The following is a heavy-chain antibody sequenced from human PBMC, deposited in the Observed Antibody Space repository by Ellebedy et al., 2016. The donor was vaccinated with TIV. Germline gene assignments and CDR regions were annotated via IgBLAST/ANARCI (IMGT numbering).Heavy chain of an antibody. Sequence: GESLKISCAASRFSFSSYWMTWVRQAPGKGLEWVANINQDGSDKYYVDSVKGRFTIARDNAKNSLFLLMNSLSAEDTAVYYCATDGSYGDYLSPAHAFEIWGQGTKVTVSS. J-gene: IGHJ3*02. CDR1: RFSFSSYW. CDR2: INQDGSDK. V-gene: IGHV3-7*01. D-gene: IGHD4-17*01. CDR3: ATDGSYGDYLSPAHAFEI.